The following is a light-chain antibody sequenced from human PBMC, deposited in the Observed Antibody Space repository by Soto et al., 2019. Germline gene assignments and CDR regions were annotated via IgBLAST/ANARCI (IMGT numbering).Light chain of an antibody. Sequence: VMTQSPATLSVSQGERVTLSCMTNQSVTSNLAWYQQKPGQAPRLLVYDASTRATAIPSRFSGGGSGTEFTLTISSLQSEDFAVYYCQQYDSWPKTFGPGTKVDIK. CDR3: QQYDSWPKT. CDR2: DAS. V-gene: IGKV3-15*01. J-gene: IGKJ1*01. CDR1: QSVTSN.